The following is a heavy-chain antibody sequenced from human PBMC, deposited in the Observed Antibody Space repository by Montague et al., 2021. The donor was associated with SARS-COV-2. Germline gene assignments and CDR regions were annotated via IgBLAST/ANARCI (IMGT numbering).Heavy chain of an antibody. Sequence: SLRLSCAASGFTFSSSATIWVRQAPGKGLEWISGIYADGVTTTYADSVKGRFTISRDNSKNTLFLQMNTLSAEDTAVYYCAKDGIYGIVYWGQGTLVAVSA. D-gene: IGHD1-14*01. CDR3: AKDGIYGIVY. V-gene: IGHV3-23*03. J-gene: IGHJ4*02. CDR2: IYADGVTT. CDR1: GFTFSSSA.